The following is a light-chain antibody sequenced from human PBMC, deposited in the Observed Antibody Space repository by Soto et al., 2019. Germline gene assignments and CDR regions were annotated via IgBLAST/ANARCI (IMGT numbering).Light chain of an antibody. CDR1: QNVLYSSDNKNY. J-gene: IGKJ1*01. CDR2: WAS. CDR3: QQYGSSGT. V-gene: IGKV4-1*01. Sequence: DIVMTQSPDSLAVSLVESATVNFKSIQNVLYSSDNKNYLACYQHKPGQAPKLLIYWASTRESGVPDRFSGYGSGTDFTLTISRLEPEDFAVYYCQQYGSSGTFGQGTKADI.